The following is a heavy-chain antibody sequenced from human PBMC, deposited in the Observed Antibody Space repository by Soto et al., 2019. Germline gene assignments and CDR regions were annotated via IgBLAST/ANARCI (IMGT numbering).Heavy chain of an antibody. CDR3: ARQKLWMATINNDAFDI. D-gene: IGHD2-21*01. J-gene: IGHJ3*02. V-gene: IGHV5-51*01. Sequence: PGESLKISCKGSGYSFSKYWIAWARQMPGQGLEWMGIIYPGDSDTTYNPSVQGHVTISVDESINTAYLQWASLEASDTAMYYCARQKLWMATINNDAFDIWGQGTMVTVSS. CDR2: IYPGDSDT. CDR1: GYSFSKYW.